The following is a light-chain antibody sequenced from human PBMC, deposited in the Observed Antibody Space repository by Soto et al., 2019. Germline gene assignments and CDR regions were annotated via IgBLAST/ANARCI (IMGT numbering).Light chain of an antibody. J-gene: IGKJ4*01. CDR2: AAS. CDR1: QSVTSTY. CDR3: QQSDTSPLT. Sequence: EIVLTQSPCTLSLSPGERATLSCRASQSVTSTYLAWYQQKPGQAPRLLMYAASSRATGIPDRFSGSGSGTDFTLTITRLEPEDFAVYYCQQSDTSPLTFGGGTKV. V-gene: IGKV3-20*01.